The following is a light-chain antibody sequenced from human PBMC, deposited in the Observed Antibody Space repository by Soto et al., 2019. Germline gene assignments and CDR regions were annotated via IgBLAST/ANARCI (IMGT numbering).Light chain of an antibody. V-gene: IGLV1-40*01. CDR1: SSNIGAGYD. CDR2: GNS. CDR3: QSYDSSLSGSV. J-gene: IGLJ2*01. Sequence: QSVLTQPPSVSGAPGQRVTISCTGSSSNIGAGYDVHWYQQLPGTAPKLLIYGNSNRPSGVPDRFSGSQSGTSASLAITGLQAEDEADYYCQSYDSSLSGSVFGGGTQVTVL.